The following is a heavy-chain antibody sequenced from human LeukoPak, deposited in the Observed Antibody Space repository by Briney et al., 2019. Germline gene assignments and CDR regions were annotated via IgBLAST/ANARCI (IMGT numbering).Heavy chain of an antibody. V-gene: IGHV4-59*01. CDR2: IYYSGST. CDR1: GVSISSYY. Sequence: SETLSLTCTVSGVSISSYYWSWIRQPPGKGLEWIGYIYYSGSTNYNPSLKSRVTILVDTSKNQFSLKLSSVTAADTAVYFCARDWGVGGRPGYMDVWGKGTTVTVSS. CDR3: ARDWGVGGRPGYMDV. D-gene: IGHD6-6*01. J-gene: IGHJ6*03.